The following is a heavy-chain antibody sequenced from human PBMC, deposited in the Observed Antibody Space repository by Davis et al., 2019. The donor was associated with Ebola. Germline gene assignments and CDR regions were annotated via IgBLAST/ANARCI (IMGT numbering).Heavy chain of an antibody. CDR3: ATGGNNYGRVDY. CDR1: GGSFYNYA. CDR2: IIPISGRG. Sequence: SVKVSCKASGGSFYNYAFSWVRQAPGHGLEWMGGIIPISGRGNYAPKFQGNVTISADESTTTAYLELNSLRFEDTAVYYCATGGNNYGRVDYWGQGTLVTVSS. J-gene: IGHJ4*02. V-gene: IGHV1-69*13. D-gene: IGHD5-18*01.